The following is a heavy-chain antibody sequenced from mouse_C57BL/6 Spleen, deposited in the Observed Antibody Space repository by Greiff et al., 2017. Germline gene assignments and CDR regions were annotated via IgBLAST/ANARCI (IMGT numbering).Heavy chain of an antibody. CDR3: ARIYYGNYEYYFDY. D-gene: IGHD2-1*01. Sequence: QVQLKQPGAELVKPGASVKLSCKASGYTFTSYWMHWVKQRPGQGLEWIGMIHPNSGSTNYNEKFKSKATLTVDKSSSTAYMQLSSLTSEDSAVYYCARIYYGNYEYYFDYWGQGTTLTVSS. CDR1: GYTFTSYW. V-gene: IGHV1-64*01. J-gene: IGHJ2*01. CDR2: IHPNSGST.